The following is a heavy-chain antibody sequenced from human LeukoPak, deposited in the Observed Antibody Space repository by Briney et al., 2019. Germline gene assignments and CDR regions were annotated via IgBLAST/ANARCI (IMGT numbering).Heavy chain of an antibody. CDR1: GFTFSSYS. J-gene: IGHJ4*02. V-gene: IGHV3-21*01. Sequence: GGSLRLSCAASGFTFSSYSMNWVRQAPGKGLDWVSSISSSSSYIYYADSVKGRFTISRDNAKNSLYLQMNSLRAEDTAVYYCARGPNAEYSSSWLYYFDYWGQGTLVTVSS. D-gene: IGHD6-13*01. CDR2: ISSSSSYI. CDR3: ARGPNAEYSSSWLYYFDY.